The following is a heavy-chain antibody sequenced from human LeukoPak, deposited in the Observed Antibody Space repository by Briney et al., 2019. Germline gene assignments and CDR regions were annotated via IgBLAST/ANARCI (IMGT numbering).Heavy chain of an antibody. V-gene: IGHV4-39*01. CDR1: GGSISSSSYY. CDR2: IYYSGST. J-gene: IGHJ4*02. CDR3: ARHRLAYCGGDCYPYYFDY. Sequence: SETLSLTCTVSGGSISSSSYYWGWIRQPPGKGLEWIGSIYYSGSTYYNPSPKSRVTISVDTSKNQFSLKLSSVTAADTAVYYCARHRLAYCGGDCYPYYFDYWGQGTLVIVSS. D-gene: IGHD2-21*02.